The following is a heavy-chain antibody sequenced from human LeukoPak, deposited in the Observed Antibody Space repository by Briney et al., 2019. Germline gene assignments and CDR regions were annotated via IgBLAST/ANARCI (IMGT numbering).Heavy chain of an antibody. J-gene: IGHJ4*02. Sequence: GGSLRLSCAASGFTVSSNNMNWVRQAPGKGLEWVSVIYSGGSTYYADSVKGRFTISRDNSKNTLYLPMNSLRAEDTALYYCAREGRAADGTFYYWGQGTVVSVSS. CDR1: GFTVSSNN. D-gene: IGHD6-13*01. CDR3: AREGRAADGTFYY. CDR2: IYSGGST. V-gene: IGHV3-53*01.